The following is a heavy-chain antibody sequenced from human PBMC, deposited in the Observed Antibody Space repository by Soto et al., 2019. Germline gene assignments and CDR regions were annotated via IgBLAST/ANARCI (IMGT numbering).Heavy chain of an antibody. CDR2: INAYSGHT. CDR1: GYTFPSYG. Sequence: QVQLVQSGPEVGKPGASVKVSCKASGYTFPSYGISWVRQAPGQGLEWMGWINAYSGHTKYAQRLQGRLTMTADTSTSTASMELRSLRPDDTAVYYCARTCNTPSCQYGLDVWGQGTTVSVSS. D-gene: IGHD2-2*01. CDR3: ARTCNTPSCQYGLDV. V-gene: IGHV1-18*01. J-gene: IGHJ6*02.